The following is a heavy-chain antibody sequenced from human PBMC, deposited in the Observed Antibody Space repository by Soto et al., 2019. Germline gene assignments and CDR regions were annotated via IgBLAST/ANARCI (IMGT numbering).Heavy chain of an antibody. Sequence: PSETLSLTYTVSGGSISSSSYYWGWIRQPPGKGLEWIGSIYYSGSTYYNPSLKSRVTISVDTSKNQFSLKLSSVTAADTAVYYCARHGRYCSSTSCYGRITMVRGDVNWFDPWGQGTLVTVSS. CDR3: ARHGRYCSSTSCYGRITMVRGDVNWFDP. D-gene: IGHD2-2*01. CDR2: IYYSGST. V-gene: IGHV4-39*01. J-gene: IGHJ5*02. CDR1: GGSISSSSYY.